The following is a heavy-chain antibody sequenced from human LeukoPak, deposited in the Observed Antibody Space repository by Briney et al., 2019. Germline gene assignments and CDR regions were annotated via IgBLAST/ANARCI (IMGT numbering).Heavy chain of an antibody. V-gene: IGHV1-69*13. CDR1: GGTFSSYA. D-gene: IGHD6-19*01. CDR2: IIPIFGTA. J-gene: IGHJ5*02. CDR3: AGEGYSSGWYAKQINWFDP. Sequence: ASVKVSCKASGGTFSSYAISWVRQAPGQGLEWMGGIIPIFGTANYAQKFQGRVTITADESTSTAYMELSSLRSEDTAVYYCAGEGYSSGWYAKQINWFDPWGQGTLVTVSS.